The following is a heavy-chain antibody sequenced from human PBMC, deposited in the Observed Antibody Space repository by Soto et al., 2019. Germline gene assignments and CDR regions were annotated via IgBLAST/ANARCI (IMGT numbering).Heavy chain of an antibody. CDR1: GFTFSSYG. J-gene: IGHJ4*02. V-gene: IGHV3-74*01. CDR2: INSDGSIT. CDR3: ASGWNADH. D-gene: IGHD1-1*01. Sequence: EVQLVESGGGFVQPGGSLRLSCAASGFTFSSYGMHWVRQAPGKGLVWVSRINSDGSITNYADSVKGRLTTSRDNAKNTLHLQMNSLRAEDTAVYYCASGWNADHWGQGTLVTVSS.